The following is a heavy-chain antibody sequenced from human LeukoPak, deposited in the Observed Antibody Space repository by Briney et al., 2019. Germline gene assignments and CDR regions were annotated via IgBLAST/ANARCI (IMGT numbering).Heavy chain of an antibody. V-gene: IGHV4-59*01. Sequence: SETLSLTCTVSGGSISSYYWSWIRQPPGKGLEWIGYIYYSGSTNYNPSLKSRVPISVDTSKNQFSLKLSSVTAADTAVYYCARVPDGGIFDYWGQGTLVTVSS. CDR3: ARVPDGGIFDY. J-gene: IGHJ4*02. D-gene: IGHD4-23*01. CDR1: GGSISSYY. CDR2: IYYSGST.